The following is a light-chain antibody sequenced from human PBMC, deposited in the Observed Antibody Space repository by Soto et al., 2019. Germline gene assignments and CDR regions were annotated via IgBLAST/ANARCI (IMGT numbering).Light chain of an antibody. CDR2: EVS. V-gene: IGLV2-8*01. Sequence: QSALTQPPSASGSPGQSVTISCTGTSSDVGGYNYVSWYQHHPGKAPRLMVYEVSKRPSGVPDRFSGSKSGNTASLTVSGLQTEDEADYYCTSYAGSLPVVFGGGTKLTGL. CDR1: SSDVGGYNY. CDR3: TSYAGSLPVV. J-gene: IGLJ2*01.